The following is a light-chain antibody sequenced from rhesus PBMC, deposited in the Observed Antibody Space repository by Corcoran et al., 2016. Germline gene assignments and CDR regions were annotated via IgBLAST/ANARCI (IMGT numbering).Light chain of an antibody. CDR2: KAS. Sequence: DIQMTQSPSSLSASVGDRVTITCRASESVYTYLNWYQQKPGKAPNLLIYKASTLQSGVPSRFSGSGSGTDYTLTISSLQSEDVATYYCQHNYGYTFSFGPGAKLDIK. J-gene: IGKJ3*01. V-gene: IGKV1-74*01. CDR1: ESVYTY. CDR3: QHNYGYTFS.